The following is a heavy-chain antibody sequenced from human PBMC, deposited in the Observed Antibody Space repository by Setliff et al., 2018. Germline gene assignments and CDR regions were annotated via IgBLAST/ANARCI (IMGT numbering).Heavy chain of an antibody. CDR2: INPNSGGT. CDR3: ARGLGYCTNGVCYTGWYYYYGMDV. Sequence: GASVKVSCKASGYTFTGYYMHWVRQAPGQGLEWMGRINPNSGGTNYAQKFQGRVTMTRDTSISTAYMELSSLRSEDTAVYYCARGLGYCTNGVCYTGWYYYYGMDVWGQGTTVTVSS. V-gene: IGHV1-2*06. J-gene: IGHJ6*02. CDR1: GYTFTGYY. D-gene: IGHD2-8*01.